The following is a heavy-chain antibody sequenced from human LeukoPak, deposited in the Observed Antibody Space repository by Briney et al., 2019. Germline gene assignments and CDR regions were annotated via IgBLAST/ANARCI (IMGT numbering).Heavy chain of an antibody. J-gene: IGHJ6*03. D-gene: IGHD3-3*01. CDR1: GYTFNRYG. CDR2: ISGSNGNT. V-gene: IGHV1-18*01. Sequence: ASVKVSCKAFGYTFNRYGVRWVRQAPGQGLEWIGWISGSNGNTNYAQNFQGRVTMTSDSSTSTAYMELRSLRSDDTAVYYCARTGLRFLEWLRGQHSRDYYYYYMDVWGKGTTVTVSS. CDR3: ARTGLRFLEWLRGQHSRDYYYYYMDV.